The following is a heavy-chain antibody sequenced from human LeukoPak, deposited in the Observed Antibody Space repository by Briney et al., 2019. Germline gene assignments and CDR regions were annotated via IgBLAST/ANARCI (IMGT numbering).Heavy chain of an antibody. CDR3: ATTSRLSLRYFDWLTYDC. D-gene: IGHD3-9*01. CDR2: FAPEDGET. V-gene: IGHV1-24*01. CDR1: GYTLTELS. Sequence: ASVKVSCKVSGYTLTELSMLWVRQAPGKGREWRGGFAPEDGETSYAQKFQGRVTMNDDTSTDTAYMELSSLRSEDTAVYYCATTSRLSLRYFDWLTYDCWGRGTLVTVSS. J-gene: IGHJ4*02.